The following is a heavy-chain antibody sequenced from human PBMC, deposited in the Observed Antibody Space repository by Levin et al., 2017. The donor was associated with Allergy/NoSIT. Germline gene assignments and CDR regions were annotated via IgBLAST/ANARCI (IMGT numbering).Heavy chain of an antibody. V-gene: IGHV4-39*07. D-gene: IGHD3-10*01. Sequence: PSETLSLTCSVSGDSITRSGYYWGWIRQPPGKGLEWIGSIYNDGSPQYNPSLKSRVTISLATSNNQFSLNLWSVTAADTAVYYCANYRAGSMFDYWGQGTLVTVSS. CDR2: IYNDGSP. CDR3: ANYRAGSMFDY. J-gene: IGHJ4*02. CDR1: GDSITRSGYY.